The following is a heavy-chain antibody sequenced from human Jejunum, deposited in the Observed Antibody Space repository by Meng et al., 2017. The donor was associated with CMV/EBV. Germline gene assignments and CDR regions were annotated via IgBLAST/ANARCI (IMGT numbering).Heavy chain of an antibody. V-gene: IGHV4-39*07. CDR2: IYYSGNS. J-gene: IGHJ4*02. D-gene: IGHD4-17*01. Sequence: QLQLQESGPGLVKPSETLSPTCTVSGGSISSGTYYWGWIRQPPGKGLEWIASIYYSGNSYYNPSLKSRVTISVDTSRNQFSLKLNSVTAADTAVYYCAADAGHGDPLEYWGQGTLVTVSS. CDR3: AADAGHGDPLEY. CDR1: GGSISSGTYY.